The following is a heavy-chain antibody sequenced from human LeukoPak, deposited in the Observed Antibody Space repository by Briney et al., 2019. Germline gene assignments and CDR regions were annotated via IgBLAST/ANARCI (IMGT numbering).Heavy chain of an antibody. CDR3: ARDLGVGTIPPGDYYAVEL. V-gene: IGHV3-30*07. Sequence: DSVKGRFTISRDNSKNTLYLQMNSLRAEDTAIYYCARDLGVGTIPPGDYYAVELWGQGTTVTVSS. D-gene: IGHD1-1*01. J-gene: IGHJ6*01.